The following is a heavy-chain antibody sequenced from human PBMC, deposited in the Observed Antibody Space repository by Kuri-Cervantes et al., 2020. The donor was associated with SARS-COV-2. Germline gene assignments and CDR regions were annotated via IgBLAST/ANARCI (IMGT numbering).Heavy chain of an antibody. J-gene: IGHJ3*02. CDR3: ARDREITGAPYDAFDI. V-gene: IGHV1-46*01. CDR2: ISPIVGDT. D-gene: IGHD7-27*01. CDR1: GYTFTSFY. Sequence: ASVKVSCKASGYTFTSFYLHWLRQAPGQGLEWMAVISPIVGDTTYAQRFRDRVSVTKDTSTSTVYMELRSLISDDTAVYYCARDREITGAPYDAFDIWGQGKMVTVSS.